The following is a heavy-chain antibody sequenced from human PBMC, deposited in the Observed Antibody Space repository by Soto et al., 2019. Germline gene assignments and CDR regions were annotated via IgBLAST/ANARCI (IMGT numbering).Heavy chain of an antibody. Sequence: SETLSLTCAVYGGSFSGYYWSWIRQPPGKGLEWIGEINHSGSTYYSPSLKSRVTISVDTSKNQFSLKLSSVTAADTAVYYCARHKEKYSRGTYYYYYYMDVWGKGTTVTVSS. D-gene: IGHD6-6*01. CDR2: INHSGST. CDR1: GGSFSGYY. CDR3: ARHKEKYSRGTYYYYYYMDV. J-gene: IGHJ6*03. V-gene: IGHV4-34*01.